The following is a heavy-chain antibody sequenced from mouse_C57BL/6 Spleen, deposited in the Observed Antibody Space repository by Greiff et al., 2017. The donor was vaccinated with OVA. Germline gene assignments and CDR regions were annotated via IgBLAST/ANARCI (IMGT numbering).Heavy chain of an antibody. CDR3: ARSGGYYGNSLAY. Sequence: VQLQQPGTELVKPGASVKLSCKASGYTFTSYWMHWVKQRPGQGLEWIGNINPSNGGTNYNEKFKSKATLTVDKSSSTAYMQLSSLTSEDSAVYYCARSGGYYGNSLAYWGQGTLVTVSA. CDR1: GYTFTSYW. D-gene: IGHD2-1*01. CDR2: INPSNGGT. V-gene: IGHV1-53*01. J-gene: IGHJ3*01.